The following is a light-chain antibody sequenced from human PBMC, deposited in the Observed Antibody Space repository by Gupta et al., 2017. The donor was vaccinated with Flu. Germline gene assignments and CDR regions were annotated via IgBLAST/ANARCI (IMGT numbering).Light chain of an antibody. CDR3: MQSLQTPFT. CDR1: QSLLFSNGYHY. CDR2: LGS. J-gene: IGKJ3*01. V-gene: IGKV2-28*01. Sequence: DIVMTQSPLSLPVTPGEPASISCRSSQSLLFSNGYHYLDWYLQKPGQSPQLLIYLGSTRASGVPDTFSGSGSGTDFTLKISRVEAEDVGVYYCMQSLQTPFTFGHGTKVDFK.